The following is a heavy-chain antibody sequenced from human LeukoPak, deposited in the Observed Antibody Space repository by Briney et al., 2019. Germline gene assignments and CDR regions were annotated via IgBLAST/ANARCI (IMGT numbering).Heavy chain of an antibody. V-gene: IGHV3-74*01. D-gene: IGHD4-23*01. CDR3: ARGRPHGNDY. J-gene: IGHJ4*02. CDR2: IASDGSST. Sequence: WGRKTKKKRQVWVSRIASDGSSTTYADSVKGRFSISRDNAKNTLYLQMNSLRVEDTAVYYCARGRPHGNDYWGQGTLVTVSS.